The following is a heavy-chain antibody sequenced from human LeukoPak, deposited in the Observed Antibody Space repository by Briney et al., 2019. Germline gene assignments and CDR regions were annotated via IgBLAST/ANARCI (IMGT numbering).Heavy chain of an antibody. J-gene: IGHJ5*02. CDR1: GFTFSSTS. CDR3: ARETYGGNWFDP. CDR2: TVGGGDGT. V-gene: IGHV3-23*01. Sequence: GGSLRLSCAASGFTFSSTSMSWVRQAPGKGLEWVAVTVGGGDGTYYADSVKGRFTISRDNSNNTLYLQMNSLRAEDTAVYYCARETYGGNWFDPWGQGTLVTVSS. D-gene: IGHD3-16*01.